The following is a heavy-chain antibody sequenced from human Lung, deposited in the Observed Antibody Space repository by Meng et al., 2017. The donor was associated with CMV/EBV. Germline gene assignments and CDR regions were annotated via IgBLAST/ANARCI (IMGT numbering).Heavy chain of an antibody. Sequence: QGQLVQSGAEVKKPGASVKIPCKASGYTFTNYAITWVRQAPGQGLEWMGWISTSNGYTFYAQKFQGRVTMTTDTSTTTAYMELRSLRSDDTAVYYCARDLDIVVASAFDYWGQGTLVTVSS. CDR1: GYTFTNYA. D-gene: IGHD2-21*01. CDR2: ISTSNGYT. J-gene: IGHJ4*02. CDR3: ARDLDIVVASAFDY. V-gene: IGHV1-18*01.